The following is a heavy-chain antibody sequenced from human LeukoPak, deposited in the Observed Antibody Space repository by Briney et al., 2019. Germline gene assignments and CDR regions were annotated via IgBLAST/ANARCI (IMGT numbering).Heavy chain of an antibody. D-gene: IGHD3-3*01. Sequence: GESLKISCQGFGYSFTTYWIGWVRQMPGKGLECMGIIYPSDSDVRYSPSFQGQVTISADKSISTAYLQWNSLKASDTAMYYCARIPSLDFWSGSLVYYFDFWGQGTMVTVSS. J-gene: IGHJ4*02. CDR1: GYSFTTYW. CDR3: ARIPSLDFWSGSLVYYFDF. V-gene: IGHV5-51*01. CDR2: IYPSDSDV.